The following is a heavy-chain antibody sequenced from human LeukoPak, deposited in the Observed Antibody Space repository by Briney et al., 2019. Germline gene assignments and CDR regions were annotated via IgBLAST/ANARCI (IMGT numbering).Heavy chain of an antibody. CDR1: GFTFSSYS. J-gene: IGHJ4*02. CDR3: ARVGAPSNDDSSGYQVDY. V-gene: IGHV4-34*01. CDR2: INHSGST. D-gene: IGHD3-22*01. Sequence: GSLRLSCAASGFTFSSYSVNWVRQPPGKGLEWIGEINHSGSTNYNPSLKSRVTISVDTSKNQFSLKLSSVTAADTAVYYCARVGAPSNDDSSGYQVDYWGQGTLVTVSS.